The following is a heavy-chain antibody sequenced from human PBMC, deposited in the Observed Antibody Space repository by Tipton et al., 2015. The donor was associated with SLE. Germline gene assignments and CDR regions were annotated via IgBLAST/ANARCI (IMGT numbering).Heavy chain of an antibody. Sequence: TLSLTCSVSGGSTTSYYWSWIRQSPGKGLEWIGEMNHSGSTNYNPSLKSRVTISVDTSKNQFSLKLSSVTAADTAVYYCARFSPPDLWGRGTLVTVSS. CDR3: ARFSPPDL. J-gene: IGHJ2*01. D-gene: IGHD2/OR15-2a*01. V-gene: IGHV4-34*01. CDR1: GGSTTSYY. CDR2: MNHSGST.